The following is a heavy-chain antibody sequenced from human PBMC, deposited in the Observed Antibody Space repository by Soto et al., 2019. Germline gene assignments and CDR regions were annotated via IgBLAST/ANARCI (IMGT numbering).Heavy chain of an antibody. CDR2: IRGSGDRT. J-gene: IGHJ6*02. CDR3: AKQQGPRSPYYYAMDV. CDR1: GFTFSSYA. Sequence: EVQLLESGGGLVQPGGSLRLSCAASGFTFSSYAMSWVRQAPGKGLEWVSVIRGSGDRTYYADSVKGRFTISRDNSKNTLYMQLNPLRAEDTAVYYCAKQQGPRSPYYYAMDVWGQGTTVTVSS. V-gene: IGHV3-23*01.